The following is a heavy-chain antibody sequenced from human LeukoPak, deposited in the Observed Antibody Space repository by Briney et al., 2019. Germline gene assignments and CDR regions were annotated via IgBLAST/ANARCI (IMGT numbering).Heavy chain of an antibody. CDR3: ARDGPTVVTRNWFDP. CDR1: GGTFSSYA. J-gene: IGHJ5*02. CDR2: IIPILGIA. D-gene: IGHD4-23*01. V-gene: IGHV1-69*04. Sequence: ASVKVSCKASGGTFSSYAISWVRQAPGQGLEWMGRIIPILGIANYAQKFQGRVTITADKSASTAYMELSSLRSEDTAVYYCARDGPTVVTRNWFDPWGQGILVTVSS.